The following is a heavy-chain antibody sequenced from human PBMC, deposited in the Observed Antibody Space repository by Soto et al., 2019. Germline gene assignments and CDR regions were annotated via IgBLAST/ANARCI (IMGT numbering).Heavy chain of an antibody. J-gene: IGHJ4*02. Sequence: SLRLSCAASGFTFSSYGMHWVRQAPGKGLEWVAVISYDGSNKYYADSVKGRFTISRDNSKNTLYLQMNSLRAEDTAVYYCAKDRGYDSSGYYAFDYWGQGTLVTVSS. D-gene: IGHD3-22*01. CDR3: AKDRGYDSSGYYAFDY. CDR2: ISYDGSNK. V-gene: IGHV3-30*18. CDR1: GFTFSSYG.